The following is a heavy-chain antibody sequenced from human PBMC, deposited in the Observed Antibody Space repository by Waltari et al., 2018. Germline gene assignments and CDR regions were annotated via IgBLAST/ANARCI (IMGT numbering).Heavy chain of an antibody. V-gene: IGHV1-69*05. Sequence: QVQLVQSGAEVKKSGSSVKVSCKASGGTFSSYAISWVRQAPGQGLEWMGGIIPIFGTANYAQKFQGRVTITTDESTSTAYMELSSLRSEDTAVYYCARGYEVLTDYYYYGMDVWGQGTTVTVSS. D-gene: IGHD5-12*01. J-gene: IGHJ6*02. CDR2: IIPIFGTA. CDR1: GGTFSSYA. CDR3: ARGYEVLTDYYYYGMDV.